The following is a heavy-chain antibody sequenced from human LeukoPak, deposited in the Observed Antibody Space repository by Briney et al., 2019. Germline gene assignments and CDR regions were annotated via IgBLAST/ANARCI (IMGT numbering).Heavy chain of an antibody. D-gene: IGHD6-13*01. CDR1: GGSISSSNW. Sequence: SGTLSLTCAVSGGSISSSNWWSWVRQPPGQGLGWIGEVYHSGSTNYNPSLKSRVTISVDTSKNQFSLKLSSVTAADTAVYYCAREGDSSSVGWFDPWGQGTLVSVSS. V-gene: IGHV4-4*02. CDR2: VYHSGST. CDR3: AREGDSSSVGWFDP. J-gene: IGHJ5*02.